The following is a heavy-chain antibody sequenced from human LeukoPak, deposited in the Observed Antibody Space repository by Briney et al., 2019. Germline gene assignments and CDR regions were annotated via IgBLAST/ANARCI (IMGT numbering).Heavy chain of an antibody. CDR2: IYSGGST. D-gene: IGHD5-24*01. J-gene: IGHJ3*02. CDR1: GFTVSSNY. CDR3: ARGQDGDAFDI. Sequence: GGSLRLSCAASGFTVSSNYMSWVRQAPGKGLEWVSVIYSGGSTYYADSVKGRSTISRDNSKNTLYLQMNSLRAEDTAVYYCARGQDGDAFDIWGQGTMVTVSS. V-gene: IGHV3-66*01.